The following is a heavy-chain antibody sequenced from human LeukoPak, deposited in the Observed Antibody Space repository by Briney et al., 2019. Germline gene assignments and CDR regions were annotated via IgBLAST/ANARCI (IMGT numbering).Heavy chain of an antibody. CDR1: GFSLSAYW. J-gene: IGHJ1*01. CDR2: INRDGSQK. V-gene: IGHV3-7*01. D-gene: IGHD3-16*02. CDR3: ARKGGYYDYVWGSYRPEYFQH. Sequence: GGSLRLSCAASGFSLSAYWMTWVRQAPGKGLEWVANINRDGSQKNHVDSVKGRFTISRDNAKNSLYLQMNSLRAEDTAVYYCARKGGYYDYVWGSYRPEYFQHWGQGTLVTVSS.